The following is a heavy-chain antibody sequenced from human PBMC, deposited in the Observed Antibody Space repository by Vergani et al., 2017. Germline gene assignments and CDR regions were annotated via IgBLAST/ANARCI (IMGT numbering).Heavy chain of an antibody. J-gene: IGHJ4*02. CDR3: ARAVYYYDSSGYFPFNYFDY. CDR1: GGTFSSYA. D-gene: IGHD3-22*01. V-gene: IGHV1-69*01. CDR2: IIPIFGTA. Sequence: QVQLVQSGAEVKKPGSSVKVSCKASGGTFSSYAISWVRQAPGQGLEWMGGIIPIFGTANYAQKFQGRVTITADESTSPAYMELSSLRSEDTAVYYCARAVYYYDSSGYFPFNYFDYWGQGTLVTVSS.